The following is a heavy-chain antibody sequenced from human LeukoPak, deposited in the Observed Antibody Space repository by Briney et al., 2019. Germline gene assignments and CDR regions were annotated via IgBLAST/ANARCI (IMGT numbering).Heavy chain of an antibody. V-gene: IGHV4-39*07. CDR3: ARAGPRRDGYNVDS. J-gene: IGHJ4*02. CDR1: DDSIRSSAYY. D-gene: IGHD5-24*01. Sequence: SETLSLTCAVSDDSIRSSAYYWGWIRQPPGKGLEWIGSIYYTGSTHYNPSLKSRVTMSVDTSKNQFSLKLSSVTAADTAVYYCARAGPRRDGYNVDSWGQGTLVTVSS. CDR2: IYYTGST.